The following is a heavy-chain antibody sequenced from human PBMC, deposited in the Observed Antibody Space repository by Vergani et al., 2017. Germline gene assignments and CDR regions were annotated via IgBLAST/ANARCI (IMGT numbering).Heavy chain of an antibody. Sequence: DVHLAESGGGFFQPGGSLRLSCSASGFSFNSYWMHWVRQVPGKGLLWVSRIKSDGSITAYADSVKGRFTISRDNAQNTLYLQMNSLRVEDTGVYYCARARXIETCYMPNWLDSWGQGTLVTVSS. CDR3: ARARXIETCYMPNWLDS. D-gene: IGHD3-9*01. CDR1: GFSFNSYW. V-gene: IGHV3-74*03. CDR2: IKSDGSIT. J-gene: IGHJ5*01.